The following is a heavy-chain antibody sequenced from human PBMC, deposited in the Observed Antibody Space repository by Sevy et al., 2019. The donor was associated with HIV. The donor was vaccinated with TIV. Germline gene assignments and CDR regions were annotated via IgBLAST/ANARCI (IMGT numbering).Heavy chain of an antibody. D-gene: IGHD2-21*01. Sequence: GGSLRLSCEASGFTLSSYTMNWVRQSPEKGLEWVATFDRTDITHYADSVKGRFIISRDTAKNSLFLQMNSLRDDDTCTYFCVRDERTIASHFDYWGRGTLVTVSS. CDR2: FDRTDIT. V-gene: IGHV3-48*02. CDR3: VRDERTIASHFDY. J-gene: IGHJ4*02. CDR1: GFTLSSYT.